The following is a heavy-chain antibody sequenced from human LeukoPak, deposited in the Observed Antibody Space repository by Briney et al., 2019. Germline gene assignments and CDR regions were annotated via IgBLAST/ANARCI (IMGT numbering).Heavy chain of an antibody. Sequence: GRSLRLSCTASGFNFSGHAMHWVRQTPGKGLEWVAVISYNGVNKNYGDSVTGRFTISRDNSRNTVYGQMDSLRSEDTAVYYCARARTSWHGASIDYWGQGTLVIVSS. V-gene: IGHV3-30*03. CDR3: ARARTSWHGASIDY. CDR2: ISYNGVNK. CDR1: GFNFSGHA. D-gene: IGHD1-14*01. J-gene: IGHJ4*02.